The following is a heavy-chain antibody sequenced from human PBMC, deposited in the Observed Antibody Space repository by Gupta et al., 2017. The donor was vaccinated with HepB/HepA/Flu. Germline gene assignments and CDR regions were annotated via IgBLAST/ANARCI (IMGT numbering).Heavy chain of an antibody. CDR2: INHSGST. D-gene: IGHD3-22*01. V-gene: IGHV4-34*01. CDR1: GGSFSGYS. CDR3: ARGKYYYDSSGYFTHYYYYYMDV. Sequence: QVQLQQWGAGLLKPSETLSLTCAVYGGSFSGYSWSWIRQPPGKGLEWIGEINHSGSTNYNPTLKSRVSISVDTSKNQFSLKLSSVTAADTAVYYCARGKYYYDSSGYFTHYYYYYMDVWGKGTTVTVSS. J-gene: IGHJ6*03.